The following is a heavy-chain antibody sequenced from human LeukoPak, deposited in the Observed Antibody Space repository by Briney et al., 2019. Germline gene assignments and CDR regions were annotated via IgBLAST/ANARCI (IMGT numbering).Heavy chain of an antibody. CDR3: ARADHLVRGGAFDI. CDR1: GFTFSSYA. V-gene: IGHV3-23*01. J-gene: IGHJ3*02. Sequence: GGSLRLSCAASGFTFSSYAMSWVRQAPGKGLEWVSAISGSGGSTFYADSVKGRFTISRDNSKNTLYLQMNSLRAEDTALYYCARADHLVRGGAFDIWGQGTMVTVSS. CDR2: ISGSGGST. D-gene: IGHD3-10*01.